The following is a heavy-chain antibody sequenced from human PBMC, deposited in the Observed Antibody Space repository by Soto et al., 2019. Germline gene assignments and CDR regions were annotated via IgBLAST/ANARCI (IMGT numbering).Heavy chain of an antibody. V-gene: IGHV3-23*01. CDR1: GFTFSSYA. D-gene: IGHD3-3*01. CDR2: ISGSGGST. CDR3: AKGSQLRFLEWLPKSYYFDY. J-gene: IGHJ4*02. Sequence: SGGSLRLSCAASGFTFSSYAMIWVRQAPGKGLEWVSAISGSGGSTYYADSVKGRFTISRDNSKNTLYLQMNSLRAEDTAVYYCAKGSQLRFLEWLPKSYYFDYWGQGT.